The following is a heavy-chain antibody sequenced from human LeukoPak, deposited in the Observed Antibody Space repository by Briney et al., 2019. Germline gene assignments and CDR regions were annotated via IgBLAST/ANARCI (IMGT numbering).Heavy chain of an antibody. CDR2: IIPIFGTA. V-gene: IGHV1-69*05. CDR1: GGTFSSYA. CDR3: ARVASRPYNWNDAFDY. J-gene: IGHJ4*02. Sequence: RASVKVSCTASGGTFSSYAISWVRQAPGQGLEWMGGIIPIFGTANYAQKFQGRVTITTDESTSTAYMELSSLRSEDTAVYYCARVASRPYNWNDAFDYWGQETLVTVSS. D-gene: IGHD1-20*01.